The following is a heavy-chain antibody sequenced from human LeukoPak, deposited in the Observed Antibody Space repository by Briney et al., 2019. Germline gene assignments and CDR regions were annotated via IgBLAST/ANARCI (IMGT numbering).Heavy chain of an antibody. V-gene: IGHV1-69*05. CDR2: IIPIFGTA. J-gene: IGHJ4*02. D-gene: IGHD6-6*01. CDR1: GGTFSSYA. CDR3: AREIAADRGFDS. Sequence: ASVKVSCKASGGTFSSYAISWVRQAPGQGLEWMGGIIPIFGTANYAQKFQGRVTITTDESTSTAHMELSSLRSEDTAVYYCAREIAADRGFDSWGQGTLVTVSS.